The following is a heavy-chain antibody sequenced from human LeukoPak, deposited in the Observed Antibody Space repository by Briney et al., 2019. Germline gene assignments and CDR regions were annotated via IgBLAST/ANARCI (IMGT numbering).Heavy chain of an antibody. V-gene: IGHV3-48*01. CDR3: ARETGGDFWSGYYNYYYSMDV. CDR1: GFTFSSYS. CDR2: ISSSSSTI. D-gene: IGHD3-3*01. J-gene: IGHJ6*03. Sequence: GSLRLSCAASGFTFSSYSMNWVRQAPGKGLEWVSYISSSSSTIYYADSVKGRFTISRDNAKNSLYLQMNSLRAEDTAVYYCARETGGDFWSGYYNYYYSMDVWGKGTTVTVSS.